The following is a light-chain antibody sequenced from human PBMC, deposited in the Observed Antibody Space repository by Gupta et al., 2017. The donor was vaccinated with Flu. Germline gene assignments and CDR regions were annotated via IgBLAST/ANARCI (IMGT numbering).Light chain of an antibody. CDR2: GAS. Sequence: EIVLTHSPGTLSLSPGERATLSCRASQSVSSSYLAWYQQKHGQAPRLLIYGASSRATGIPDRFSGSGSGTDFTLTVSKLEPEDFAVYYCQQHGSSPPYTFGQGTKLEIK. V-gene: IGKV3-20*01. J-gene: IGKJ2*01. CDR3: QQHGSSPPYT. CDR1: QSVSSSY.